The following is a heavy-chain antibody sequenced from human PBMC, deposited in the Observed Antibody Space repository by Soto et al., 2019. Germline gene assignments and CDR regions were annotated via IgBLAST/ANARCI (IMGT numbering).Heavy chain of an antibody. J-gene: IGHJ6*02. V-gene: IGHV4-61*01. CDR1: GGSVSSGSYY. D-gene: IGHD5-18*01. CDR3: ARGHSYGTYYYYGMDV. CDR2: IYYSGST. Sequence: SETLSLTCTVSGGSVSSGSYYWGWIRQPPGKGLEWIGYIYYSGSTNYNPSLKSRVTISVDTSKNQFSLKLSSVTAADTAVYYCARGHSYGTYYYYGMDVWGQGTTVTVSS.